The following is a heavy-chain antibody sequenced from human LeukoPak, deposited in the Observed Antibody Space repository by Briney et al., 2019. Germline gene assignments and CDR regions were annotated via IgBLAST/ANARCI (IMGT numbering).Heavy chain of an antibody. CDR3: ARGQPYGNYNYFDS. D-gene: IGHD4-11*01. Sequence: ASVKVSCKASGYTFSGYCIHWVRQAPGQGLEWMGRINPNTGYPNHAQNFQGRVTMTRDTSISTAYMELSRLTTDDTAVYFCARGQPYGNYNYFDSWGQGTLVTVSS. CDR2: INPNTGYP. V-gene: IGHV1-2*06. CDR1: GYTFSGYC. J-gene: IGHJ5*01.